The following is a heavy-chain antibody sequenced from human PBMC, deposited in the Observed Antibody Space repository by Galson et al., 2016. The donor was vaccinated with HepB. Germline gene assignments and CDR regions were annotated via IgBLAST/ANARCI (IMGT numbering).Heavy chain of an antibody. V-gene: IGHV4-31*03. CDR1: GGSISSGSYY. CDR2: VYSSGSA. D-gene: IGHD3-10*01. CDR3: ASSGREFNYHYFDL. J-gene: IGHJ2*01. Sequence: TLSLTCTVSGGSISSGSYYWSWIRQHPGKGLEWIGHVYSSGSAYHNPSLKSRVYISIDKSKNQFSLRLTSVTAADTAIYYRASSGREFNYHYFDLWGRGTLVTVSS.